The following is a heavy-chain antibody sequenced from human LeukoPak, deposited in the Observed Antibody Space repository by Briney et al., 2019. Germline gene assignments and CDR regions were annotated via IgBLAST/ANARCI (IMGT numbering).Heavy chain of an antibody. V-gene: IGHV3-21*01. CDR1: GFTFSSYS. CDR3: ARALWEQLVDY. Sequence: GGSLRLSCAASGFTFSSYSMTWVRQAPGKGLEWVSSISSSSSYIYYADSVKGRFTVSRDNAKNSLYLQMNSLRAEDTAVYYCARALWEQLVDYWGQGTLVTVSS. CDR2: ISSSSSYI. J-gene: IGHJ4*02. D-gene: IGHD1-26*01.